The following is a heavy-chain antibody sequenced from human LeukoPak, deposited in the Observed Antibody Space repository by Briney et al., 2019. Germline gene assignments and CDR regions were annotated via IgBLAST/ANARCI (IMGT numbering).Heavy chain of an antibody. J-gene: IGHJ4*02. V-gene: IGHV3-7*01. D-gene: IGHD1-26*01. CDR2: IKKDGSEK. Sequence: GGYLRLSCAASGLTFSNYWMSWVRQAPGKGLEWVANIKKDGSEKYYVDSVKGRFTISRDNTKNSLYLQMNSLRAEDTAVYYCARGGWEGIDYWSQGTLATASS. CDR3: ARGGWEGIDY. CDR1: GLTFSNYW.